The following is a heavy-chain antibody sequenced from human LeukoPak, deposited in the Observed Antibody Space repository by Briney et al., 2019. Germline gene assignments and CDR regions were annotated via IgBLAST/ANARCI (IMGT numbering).Heavy chain of an antibody. D-gene: IGHD3-10*01. CDR3: ARASLWFGELLSEFVY. J-gene: IGHJ4*02. CDR2: ISSSGSTI. CDR1: GFTFSSDE. V-gene: IGHV3-48*03. Sequence: GGSLRPSCAASGFTFSSDEMNWVRQVPGKGLEWVSYISSSGSTIYYADSVKGRFTISRDNAKNSLYLQMNSLRAEDTAVYYCARASLWFGELLSEFVYWGQGTLVTVSS.